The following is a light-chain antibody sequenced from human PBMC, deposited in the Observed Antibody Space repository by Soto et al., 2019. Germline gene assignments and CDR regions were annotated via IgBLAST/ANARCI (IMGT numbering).Light chain of an antibody. CDR3: MQALQTWT. V-gene: IGKV2-28*01. J-gene: IGKJ2*02. CDR2: LGS. CDR1: QSLLHSNGYNY. Sequence: DIVMTQSPLSLPVTPGEPASISCRSSQSLLHSNGYNYLDWYLQKPGQSPQLLIYLGSNRASGVPDRFSGSGSGTDFTLKISRVEDEDVGVYYCMQALQTWTFGQGTKLEIK.